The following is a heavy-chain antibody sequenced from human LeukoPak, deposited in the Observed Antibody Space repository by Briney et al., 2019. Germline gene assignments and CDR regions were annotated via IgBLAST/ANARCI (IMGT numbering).Heavy chain of an antibody. Sequence: GGSLRLSCEASGFTFNKFAMSWVRQAPGKGPEWVSGIGSSGATIFYADSVKGRYTIFRDNSKNTVYLEMNNLRAEDTAIYYCAKVAVGPLSRPTHVALYYGMDVWGQGTTVTVSS. V-gene: IGHV3-23*01. CDR1: GFTFNKFA. CDR2: IGSSGATI. J-gene: IGHJ6*02. D-gene: IGHD2-8*01. CDR3: AKVAVGPLSRPTHVALYYGMDV.